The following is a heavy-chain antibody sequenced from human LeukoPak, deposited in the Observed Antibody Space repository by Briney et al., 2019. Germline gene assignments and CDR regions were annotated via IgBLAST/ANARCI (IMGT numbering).Heavy chain of an antibody. J-gene: IGHJ4*02. CDR1: GGSISSGNYY. CDR2: IYTSGST. V-gene: IGHV4-61*02. Sequence: PSQTLSLTCTVSGGSISSGNYYWSWIRQPAGKGLEWIGRIYTSGSTNYNPSLKSRVTISLDTSKNQFSLKLSSVTAADTAVYYCARDAPYGDYDYWGQGTLVTVSS. CDR3: ARDAPYGDYDY. D-gene: IGHD4-17*01.